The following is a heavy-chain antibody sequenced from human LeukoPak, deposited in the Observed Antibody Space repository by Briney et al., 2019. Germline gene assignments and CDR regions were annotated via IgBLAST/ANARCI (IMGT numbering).Heavy chain of an antibody. CDR2: ISGSGDST. CDR3: AKYLSAKGPPYGLDV. V-gene: IGHV3-23*01. CDR1: GFTFSIYG. J-gene: IGHJ6*02. Sequence: GRSLRLSCAASGFTFSIYGMHWVRQAPGKGLEWVSGISGSGDSTYYADSVKGRFTISRDNSKNTLFLQMNSLRAEDTAIYYCAKYLSAKGPPYGLDVWGRGTTVTVSS.